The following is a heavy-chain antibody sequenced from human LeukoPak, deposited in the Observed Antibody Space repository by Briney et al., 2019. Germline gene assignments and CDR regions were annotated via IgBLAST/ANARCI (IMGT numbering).Heavy chain of an antibody. V-gene: IGHV4-38-2*01. J-gene: IGHJ6*03. Sequence: SETLCLTCAVSGYSIGSGYYWGWIRQPPGKGLEWIGSIYHSGSTYYNPSLKSRVTISVDTSKNQFSLKLSSVTAADTAVYYCARQGWIQLWLRGYYYYYMDVWGKGTTVTVSS. CDR3: ARQGWIQLWLRGYYYYYMDV. CDR1: GYSIGSGYY. CDR2: IYHSGST. D-gene: IGHD5-18*01.